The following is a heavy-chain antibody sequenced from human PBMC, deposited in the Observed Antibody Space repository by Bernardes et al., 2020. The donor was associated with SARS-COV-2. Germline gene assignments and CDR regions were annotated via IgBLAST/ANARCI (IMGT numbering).Heavy chain of an antibody. V-gene: IGHV3-64D*08. D-gene: IGHD3-22*01. CDR1: GFTFSSYA. Sequence: GGSLRLSCSASGFTFSSYAMHWVRQAPGKGLEYVSAISSNGGSTYYADSVKGRFTISRDNSKNTLYLQMSSLRAEDTAVYYCVKHGGSYYYDSSGWEVYFDYWGQGTLVTVSS. CDR3: VKHGGSYYYDSSGWEVYFDY. CDR2: ISSNGGST. J-gene: IGHJ4*02.